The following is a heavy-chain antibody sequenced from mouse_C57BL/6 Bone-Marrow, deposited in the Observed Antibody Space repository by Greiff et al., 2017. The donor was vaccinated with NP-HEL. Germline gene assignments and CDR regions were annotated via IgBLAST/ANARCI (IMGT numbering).Heavy chain of an antibody. J-gene: IGHJ3*01. CDR2: ISDGGSYT. Sequence: EVKVVESGGGLVKPGGSLKLSCAASGFTFSSYAMSWVRQTPEKRLEWVATISDGGSYTYYPDNVKGRFTISRDNAKNNLYLQMSHLKSEDTAMYYCARDRDYSNSLFAYWGQGTLVTVSA. D-gene: IGHD2-5*01. CDR1: GFTFSSYA. V-gene: IGHV5-4*01. CDR3: ARDRDYSNSLFAY.